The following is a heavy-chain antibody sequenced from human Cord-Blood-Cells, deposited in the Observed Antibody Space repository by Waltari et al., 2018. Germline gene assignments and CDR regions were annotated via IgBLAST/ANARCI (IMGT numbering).Heavy chain of an antibody. V-gene: IGHV3-53*01. CDR3: ARGGYSGSYYFDY. D-gene: IGHD1-26*01. CDR2: IYSGGST. J-gene: IGHJ4*02. CDR1: GCTVSSNY. Sequence: EVQLVESGGGLIQPGGSLRLSCAASGCTVSSNYMSWFRQAPGKGLEWVSVIYSGGSTYYADSVKGRFTISRDNSKNTLYLQMNSLRAEDTAVYYCARGGYSGSYYFDYWGQGTLVTVSS.